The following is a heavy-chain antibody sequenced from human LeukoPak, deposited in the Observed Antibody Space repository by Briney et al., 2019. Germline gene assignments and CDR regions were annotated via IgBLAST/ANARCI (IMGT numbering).Heavy chain of an antibody. Sequence: GESLMISCKGSGYSFTSYWISWVRQMPGKGLEWMGIIFPADSDTRYSPSFQGQVTISADKSISTAYLQWSSLKASDTAMYYCARRRSMAAPIDYWGQGTLVTVSS. CDR3: ARRRSMAAPIDY. CDR2: IFPADSDT. CDR1: GYSFTSYW. V-gene: IGHV5-51*01. D-gene: IGHD6-6*01. J-gene: IGHJ4*02.